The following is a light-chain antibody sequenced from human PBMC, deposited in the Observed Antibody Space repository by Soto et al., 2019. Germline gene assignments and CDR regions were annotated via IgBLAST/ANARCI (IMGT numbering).Light chain of an antibody. V-gene: IGLV2-23*02. J-gene: IGLJ1*01. Sequence: QSALTQPASVSGSPGQTTTISCIGTISNVGNYNIVSWFQQHPGKAPKLMIYEVSLRPSGISDRFSGAKSGNTASLTISGLQADDEADYYCCSYVGGSIYVFGSGTKVTVL. CDR1: ISNVGNYNI. CDR3: CSYVGGSIYV. CDR2: EVS.